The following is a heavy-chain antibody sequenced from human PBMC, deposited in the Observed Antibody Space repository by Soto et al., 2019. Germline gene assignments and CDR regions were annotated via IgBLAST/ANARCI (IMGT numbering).Heavy chain of an antibody. V-gene: IGHV3-30*18. CDR3: AKDEDIAAAAYYFDY. CDR2: ISYDGNDK. Sequence: ESGGGVVQPGRSLRLSCAASGFTFSSYGMHWVRQAPGKGLEWVAVISYDGNDKYYADSVKGRFTISRDNSKNTLYLQMNSLRAEDTAVYYCAKDEDIAAAAYYFDYWGQGTLVTVSS. D-gene: IGHD6-13*01. CDR1: GFTFSSYG. J-gene: IGHJ4*02.